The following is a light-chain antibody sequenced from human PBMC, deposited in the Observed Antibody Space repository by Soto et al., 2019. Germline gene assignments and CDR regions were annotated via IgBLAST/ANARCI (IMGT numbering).Light chain of an antibody. CDR1: QSVGSN. J-gene: IGKJ4*01. CDR3: QQYSNWPLLS. V-gene: IGKV3-15*01. CDR2: GAS. Sequence: VLTQSPPTLSLSPLAESTLFFMASQSVGSNLAWYQQKPGQTPRVLIYGASTRAIGIPARFSGSGFGTEFTLTISSLQSEDFVVYYCQQYSNWPLLSFGGGTKVDIK.